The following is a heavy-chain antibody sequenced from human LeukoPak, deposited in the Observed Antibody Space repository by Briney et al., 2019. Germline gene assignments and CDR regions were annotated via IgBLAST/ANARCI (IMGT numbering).Heavy chain of an antibody. J-gene: IGHJ5*02. Sequence: ASVKVSCKASGYTFTSYDINWVRQATGQGLEWMEWMNPNSGNTGYAQKFQGRVTMTRDTSISTAYMELSGLRSEDTAVYYCAKDDSAVDPWGQGTLVTVSS. CDR2: MNPNSGNT. CDR3: AKDDSAVDP. V-gene: IGHV1-8*01. CDR1: GYTFTSYD. D-gene: IGHD2-15*01.